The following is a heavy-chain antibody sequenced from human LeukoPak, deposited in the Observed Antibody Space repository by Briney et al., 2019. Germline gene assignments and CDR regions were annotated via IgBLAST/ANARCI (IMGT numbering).Heavy chain of an antibody. CDR1: GGSISSYY. J-gene: IGHJ5*02. V-gene: IGHV4-59*01. D-gene: IGHD3-10*01. CDR2: IYYSGST. CDR3: ARGGYYGSGSPNWFDP. Sequence: SETLSLTCTVSGGSISSYYWSWIRQPPGKGLEWIGYIYYSGSTNYNPSLKSRVTISVDTSKNQFSLKLSSVTPADTAVYYCARGGYYGSGSPNWFDPWGQGTLVTVSP.